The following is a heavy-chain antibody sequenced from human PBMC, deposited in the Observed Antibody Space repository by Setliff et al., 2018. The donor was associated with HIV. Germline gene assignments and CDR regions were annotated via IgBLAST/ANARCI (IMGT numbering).Heavy chain of an antibody. D-gene: IGHD3-16*01. Sequence: SETLSLTCAVYGGSFSGYYWNWIRQPPGKGLEWIGEINHSGSTNYNPSLKSRVTISVDTSKNQFSLKLNSVTAADTAVYYCASSDRGVWGFNVWGQGAMVTVSS. CDR1: GGSFSGYY. CDR3: ASSDRGVWGFNV. J-gene: IGHJ3*01. CDR2: INHSGST. V-gene: IGHV4-34*01.